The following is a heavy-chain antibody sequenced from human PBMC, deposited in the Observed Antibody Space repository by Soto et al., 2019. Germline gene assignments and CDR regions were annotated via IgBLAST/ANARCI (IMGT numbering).Heavy chain of an antibody. CDR2: IWYDGSKK. CDR3: VRDSSSMYQYYYYYGMDV. Sequence: QVQLVESGGGVVQPGRSLRLSCAASGFTFSSYGMHWVRQAPGKGLEWVAVIWYDGSKKYHADSVKGRFTISRDNSKNTLYLQMNSLRAEDTAVYYCVRDSSSMYQYYYYYGMDVWGQGTTVTVSS. J-gene: IGHJ6*02. V-gene: IGHV3-33*01. CDR1: GFTFSSYG. D-gene: IGHD6-13*01.